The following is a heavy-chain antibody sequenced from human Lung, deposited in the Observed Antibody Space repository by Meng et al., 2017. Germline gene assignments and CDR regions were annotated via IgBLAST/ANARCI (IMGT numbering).Heavy chain of an antibody. CDR2: INTDASST. CDR3: ARDADWVIFDH. J-gene: IGHJ4*02. D-gene: IGHD3-9*01. CDR1: GFTFSSYN. Sequence: GGPLRLSCAASGFTFSSYNMHWVRQTPGEGLVWVSRINTDASSTTYADSVKGRFTISRDDAKNTVYLQMNSLRAEDTAVYYCARDADWVIFDHWGQGALVTVSS. V-gene: IGHV3-74*03.